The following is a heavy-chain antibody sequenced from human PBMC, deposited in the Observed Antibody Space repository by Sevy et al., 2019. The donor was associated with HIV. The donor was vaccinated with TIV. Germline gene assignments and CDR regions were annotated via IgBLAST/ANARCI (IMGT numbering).Heavy chain of an antibody. D-gene: IGHD3-10*01. J-gene: IGHJ4*02. CDR1: GFTFSSYA. V-gene: IGHV3-23*01. CDR3: AKDRSHFIKIRGIVFFDY. CDR2: ISGSGNT. Sequence: GGSLRLSCAASGFTFSSYAMSWVRQAPGKGLEWVSAISGSGNTYYADSVKGRFTISRDNPKNTLFLQMNSLRAEDTAVYYFAKDRSHFIKIRGIVFFDYWGQGTLVTVSS.